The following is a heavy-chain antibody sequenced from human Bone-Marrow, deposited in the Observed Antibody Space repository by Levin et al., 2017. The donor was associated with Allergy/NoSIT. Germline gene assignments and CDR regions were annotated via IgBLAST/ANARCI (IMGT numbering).Heavy chain of an antibody. Sequence: LSLTCAASGFTFRGYGFHWVRQAPGKGLEWVAVIWLDGRSQHYADSVKGRFTISRDNSQNTLWLQMNSPRAEDTAIYYCARDIGQPDSYDYYFYGMDVWGQGTTVTVSS. D-gene: IGHD1-26*01. J-gene: IGHJ6*02. CDR3: ARDIGQPDSYDYYFYGMDV. CDR1: GFTFRGYG. V-gene: IGHV3-33*01. CDR2: IWLDGRSQ.